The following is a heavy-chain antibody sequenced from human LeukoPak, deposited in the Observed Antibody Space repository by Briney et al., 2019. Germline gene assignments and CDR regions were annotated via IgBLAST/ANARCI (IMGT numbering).Heavy chain of an antibody. CDR1: GFTFSNSW. Sequence: GGSLRLSCASSGFTFSNSWMNWVRQAPGKGLEWVANIKPDGSEKYYVDSVKGRFTISRDNAKNSLYLQMSCLRAEDTAVYYCAREVVWGQGTLVTVSS. CDR3: AREVV. J-gene: IGHJ4*02. V-gene: IGHV3-7*01. CDR2: IKPDGSEK.